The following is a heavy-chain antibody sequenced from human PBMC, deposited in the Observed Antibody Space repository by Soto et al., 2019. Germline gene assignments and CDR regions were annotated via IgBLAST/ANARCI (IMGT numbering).Heavy chain of an antibody. CDR2: IYYSGST. Sequence: QVQLQESGPGLVKPSETLSLTCTVSGGSISSYYWSWIRQPPGKGLEWIGYIYYSGSTNYNPSLTRRVTISVDTSEDQFSLKLSSVTAADTAVYYCAIRWGPVFDYWGQGTLVTVSS. D-gene: IGHD3-16*01. V-gene: IGHV4-59*08. J-gene: IGHJ4*02. CDR3: AIRWGPVFDY. CDR1: GGSISSYY.